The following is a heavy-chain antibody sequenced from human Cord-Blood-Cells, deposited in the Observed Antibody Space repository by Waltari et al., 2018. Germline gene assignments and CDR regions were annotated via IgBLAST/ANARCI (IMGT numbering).Heavy chain of an antibody. J-gene: IGHJ4*02. V-gene: IGHV4-59*01. Sequence: QVQLQESGPGQVKTSETLSLTCTVSGGSISSYYWSWIRQPPGKGLEWIGYIYYSGSTNYNPSLKSRGTISVDTSKNQFSLKLSSVTAADTAVYYCARGRYYYDSSGLFDYWGQGTLVTVSS. CDR1: GGSISSYY. D-gene: IGHD3-22*01. CDR2: IYYSGST. CDR3: ARGRYYYDSSGLFDY.